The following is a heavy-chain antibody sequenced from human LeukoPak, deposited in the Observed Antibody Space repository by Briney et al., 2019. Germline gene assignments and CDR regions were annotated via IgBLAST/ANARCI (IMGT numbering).Heavy chain of an antibody. Sequence: SQTLSLTCAISGDSVSSNSAAWTWIRQSPSRGLEWLGRTYYRSKWYNDYAVSVKSRITINPDTSKNQFSLQLNSVTPEDTAVYYCARSGMVRGVIIRGFDYWGQGTLVTVSS. V-gene: IGHV6-1*01. D-gene: IGHD3-10*01. CDR1: GDSVSSNSAA. J-gene: IGHJ4*02. CDR2: TYYRSKWYN. CDR3: ARSGMVRGVIIRGFDY.